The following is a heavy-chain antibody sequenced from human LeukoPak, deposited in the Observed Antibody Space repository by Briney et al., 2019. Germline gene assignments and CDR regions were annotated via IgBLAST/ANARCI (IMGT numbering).Heavy chain of an antibody. D-gene: IGHD4-23*01. V-gene: IGHV3-11*04. CDR3: TRDLSTMVVTPVGY. CDR2: ISSSGSTI. J-gene: IGHJ4*02. CDR1: GFTFSDYY. Sequence: GGSLRLSCAASGFTFSDYYMSWIRQAPGKGLEWVSYISSSGSTIYYADSVKGRFTISRDNAKNSLYLQMNSLRAEDTAVYYCTRDLSTMVVTPVGYWGQGTLVTVSS.